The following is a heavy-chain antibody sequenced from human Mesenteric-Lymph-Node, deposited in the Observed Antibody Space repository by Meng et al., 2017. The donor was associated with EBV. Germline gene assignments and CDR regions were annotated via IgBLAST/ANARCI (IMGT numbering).Heavy chain of an antibody. CDR1: GGSISSSTYY. CDR2: IYYSGST. Sequence: QLPRQESGPGLVKPSETLSLTCTVYGGSISSSTYYWGGIRQPPGKGLEWIGSIYYSGSTYYNPSLKSRVNISISTSKNQFSLKLSSVTAADTAVYYCARDWGLRAYFQYWGQGTLVTVSS. D-gene: IGHD3-16*01. J-gene: IGHJ1*01. V-gene: IGHV4-39*07. CDR3: ARDWGLRAYFQY.